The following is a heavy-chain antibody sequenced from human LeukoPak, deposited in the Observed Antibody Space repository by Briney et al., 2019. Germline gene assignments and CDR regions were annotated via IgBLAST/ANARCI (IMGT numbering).Heavy chain of an antibody. CDR3: ARDHSGSPLSFDY. CDR1: GFTFDDYA. Sequence: PGGSLRLSCAASGFTFDDYAMHWVRQAPGKGLEWVSGISWNGGIIGYADSVKGRFTISRDNAKNSLYLQMNSLRAEDTALYYCARDHSGSPLSFDYWGQGTLVTVSS. V-gene: IGHV3-9*01. CDR2: ISWNGGII. D-gene: IGHD1-26*01. J-gene: IGHJ4*02.